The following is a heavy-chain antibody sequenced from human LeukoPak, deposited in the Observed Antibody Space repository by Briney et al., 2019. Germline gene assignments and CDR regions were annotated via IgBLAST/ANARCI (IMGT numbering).Heavy chain of an antibody. V-gene: IGHV4-39*07. Sequence: PSETLSLTCTVSGGSISSSSYYWGWIRQPPGKGLEWIGSIYYSGSTYYNPSLKSRVTISVDTSKNQFSLKLSSVTAADTAVYYCARDKTTMIVVVEDWYFDLWGRGTLVTVSS. CDR3: ARDKTTMIVVVEDWYFDL. D-gene: IGHD3-22*01. CDR2: IYYSGST. J-gene: IGHJ2*01. CDR1: GGSISSSSYY.